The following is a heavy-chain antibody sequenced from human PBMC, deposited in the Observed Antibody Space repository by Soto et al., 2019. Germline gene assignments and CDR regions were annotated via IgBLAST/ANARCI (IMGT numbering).Heavy chain of an antibody. J-gene: IGHJ3*01. CDR2: TYYRSKWFH. Sequence: QGLLQQSGPGLVKPSQTLSLTCAISGDSVSSDITSWNWIRQSPSRGLEWLGRTYYRSKWFHDYATSVKSRITINPNTSKNQFSLELNSMTPEDTAVYYCARANALDVWGQRTVVTVSS. CDR3: ARANALDV. V-gene: IGHV6-1*01. CDR1: GDSVSSDITS.